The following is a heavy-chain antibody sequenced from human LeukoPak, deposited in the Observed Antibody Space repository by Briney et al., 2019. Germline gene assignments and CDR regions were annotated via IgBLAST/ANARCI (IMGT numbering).Heavy chain of an antibody. Sequence: GGSLRLSCAASGFTFSSYEMNWVRQAPGKGLEWVSYISSSGSTIYYADSVKGRSTISRDNAKNSLYLQMNSLRAEDTAVYYCARDHPHGSTSGYWGQGTLVTVSS. D-gene: IGHD2-2*01. CDR2: ISSSGSTI. J-gene: IGHJ4*02. V-gene: IGHV3-48*03. CDR3: ARDHPHGSTSGY. CDR1: GFTFSSYE.